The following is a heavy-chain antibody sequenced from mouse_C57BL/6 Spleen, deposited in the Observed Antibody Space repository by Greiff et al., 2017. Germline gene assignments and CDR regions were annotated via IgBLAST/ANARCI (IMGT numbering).Heavy chain of an antibody. J-gene: IGHJ4*01. CDR3: AIGLPYYYAMDY. D-gene: IGHD2-2*01. CDR1: GYTFTSYW. V-gene: IGHV1-74*01. Sequence: QVQLQQPGAELVKPGASVKVSCKASGYTFTSYWMHWVKQRPGQGLEWIGRIHPSDSDTNYNQKFKGKATLTVDKSSSTAYMQLSRLTSEDSAVYYCAIGLPYYYAMDYWGQGTSVTVSS. CDR2: IHPSDSDT.